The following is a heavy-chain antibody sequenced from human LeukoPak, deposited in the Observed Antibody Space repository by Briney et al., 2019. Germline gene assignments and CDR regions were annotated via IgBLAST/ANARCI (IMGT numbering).Heavy chain of an antibody. CDR2: IFYSGST. CDR1: SGSISSYY. Sequence: PSEPLSLTCTVSSGSISSYYWRWLPHPPGKGLEWIGYIFYSGSTNYNPSLKSRVTISVDTSKNQFSLGLSSVTAADTAVYYCARGPTRYYFDCWGQGTLVTVSS. V-gene: IGHV4-59*01. CDR3: ARGPTRYYFDC. J-gene: IGHJ4*02. D-gene: IGHD4-17*01.